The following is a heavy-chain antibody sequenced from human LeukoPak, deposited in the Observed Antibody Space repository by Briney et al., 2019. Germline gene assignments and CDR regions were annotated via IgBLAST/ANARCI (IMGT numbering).Heavy chain of an antibody. CDR3: ARGGSSWYADY. CDR2: IHYSGST. CDR1: GGSISSYY. D-gene: IGHD6-13*01. J-gene: IGHJ4*02. V-gene: IGHV4-59*01. Sequence: SETLSLTCTVSGGSISSYYWSWIRQPPEKGLEWIGYIHYSGSTSYNPSLKSRVTMSVDTSNDQFSLKVSSVTAADTAVYYCARGGSSWYADYWGQGTLVTVSS.